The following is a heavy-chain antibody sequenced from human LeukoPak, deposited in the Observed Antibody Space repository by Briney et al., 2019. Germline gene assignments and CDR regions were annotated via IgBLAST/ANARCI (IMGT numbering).Heavy chain of an antibody. Sequence: ASVKVSCKASGYTFTSYGISWVRQAPGQGLEWMGWISAYNGNTNYAQKLQGRVTMTTDTSTSTAYMELRSLRSDDTAVYYCARDWAPYGEDRGDAFDIWGQGTMVTVSS. V-gene: IGHV1-18*01. CDR3: ARDWAPYGEDRGDAFDI. CDR2: ISAYNGNT. J-gene: IGHJ3*02. CDR1: GYTFTSYG. D-gene: IGHD3-10*01.